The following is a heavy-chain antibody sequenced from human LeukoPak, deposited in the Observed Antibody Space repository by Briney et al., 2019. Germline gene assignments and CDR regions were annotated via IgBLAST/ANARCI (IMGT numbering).Heavy chain of an antibody. CDR2: ITYDGYYK. Sequence: SGGSLRLSCAASGFTFTSYGMHWVRQAPGKGLEWVALITYDGYYKYYSDSVKGRFTISSDTSKNTLYLQMNSLRAEDTAVYYCAKDFWSGYYPNYWGQGTLVTVSS. V-gene: IGHV3-30*18. J-gene: IGHJ4*02. D-gene: IGHD3-3*01. CDR1: GFTFTSYG. CDR3: AKDFWSGYYPNY.